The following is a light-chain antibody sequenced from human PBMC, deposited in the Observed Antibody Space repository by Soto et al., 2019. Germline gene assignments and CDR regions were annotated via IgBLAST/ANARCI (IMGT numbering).Light chain of an antibody. CDR2: AAS. CDR1: QGISSY. CDR3: QQANSFPLT. V-gene: IGKV1-9*01. Sequence: DLPLTQSPSFLSASVGDRVTITCRASQGISSYLAWYQQKPGKAPNLLIFAASSLQSGVPSRFSGSGSGTDFTLTISSLQPEDFATYYCQQANSFPLTFGGGTRVEIK. J-gene: IGKJ4*01.